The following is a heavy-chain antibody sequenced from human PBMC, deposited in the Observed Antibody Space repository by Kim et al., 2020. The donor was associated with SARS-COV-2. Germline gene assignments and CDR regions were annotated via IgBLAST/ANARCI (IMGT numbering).Heavy chain of an antibody. CDR1: GFTFSSYG. CDR2: IWYDGSNK. Sequence: GGSLRLSCAASGFTFSSYGMHWVRQAPGKGLEWVAVIWYDGSNKYYADSVKGRFTITRDNSKNTLYLQMNSLRAEDTAVYYCARGLYDFWSGYYTLREYSGYELDYWGQGTLVTVSS. CDR3: ARGLYDFWSGYYTLREYSGYELDY. V-gene: IGHV3-33*01. D-gene: IGHD3-3*01. J-gene: IGHJ4*02.